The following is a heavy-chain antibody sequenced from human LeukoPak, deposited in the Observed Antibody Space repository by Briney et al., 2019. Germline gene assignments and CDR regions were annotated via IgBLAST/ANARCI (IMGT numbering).Heavy chain of an antibody. CDR3: ARGGACGGDCYSPDAAFDI. Sequence: PGRSLRLSCSASGFIFSAYGMHWVRQAPGEGLEWMAVTWHDGSNEFYAASVRGRFTISRDNSKNTVYLQMNSLRAEDTAVYYCARGGACGGDCYSPDAAFDIWGQGTMVAVSS. CDR1: GFIFSAYG. D-gene: IGHD2-21*02. CDR2: TWHDGSNE. V-gene: IGHV3-33*01. J-gene: IGHJ3*02.